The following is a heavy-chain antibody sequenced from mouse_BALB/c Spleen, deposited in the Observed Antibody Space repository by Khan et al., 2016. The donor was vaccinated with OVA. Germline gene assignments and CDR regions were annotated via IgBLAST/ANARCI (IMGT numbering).Heavy chain of an antibody. V-gene: IGHV1-7*01. CDR3: AGRGLRWDFDY. CDR2: INPSTGYT. D-gene: IGHD1-1*01. Sequence: QVQLQQSGAELAKPGASVKMSCKASGYTFINYWILWVKQRPGQGLEWIGYINPSTGYTEYNQNFKDKATLNADKYSSTAYMQMSNLTSEDSAVYYCAGRGLRWDFDYWGQGTTLTVSS. J-gene: IGHJ2*01. CDR1: GYTFINYW.